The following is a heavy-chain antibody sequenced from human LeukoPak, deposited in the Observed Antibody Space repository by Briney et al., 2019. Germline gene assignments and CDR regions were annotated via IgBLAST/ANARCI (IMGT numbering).Heavy chain of an antibody. CDR3: STDSNYERGFSV. J-gene: IGHJ6*02. CDR1: GFNVSSNY. Sequence: GGSLRLSCAASGFNVSSNYMTWVRQAPGKGLEWVGRIKTKSDGGTTDYAAPVKGRFTISRDDSKNTLFLQMKSLKTEDTAVYYCSTDSNYERGFSVWGQGSTVTVSS. D-gene: IGHD4-11*01. V-gene: IGHV3-15*01. CDR2: IKTKSDGGTT.